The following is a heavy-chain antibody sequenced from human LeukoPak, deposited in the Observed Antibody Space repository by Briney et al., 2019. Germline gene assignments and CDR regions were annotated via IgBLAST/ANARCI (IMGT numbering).Heavy chain of an antibody. V-gene: IGHV1-18*01. Sequence: GSVKVSCKASGYTFTSYGISWVRQAPGQGLEWMGWISAYNGNTNYAQKLQGRVTMTTDTSTSTAYMELSRLRSDDTAVYYCARGDYGDYALLYYMDVWGKGTTVTVSS. CDR2: ISAYNGNT. CDR1: GYTFTSYG. J-gene: IGHJ6*03. CDR3: ARGDYGDYALLYYMDV. D-gene: IGHD4-17*01.